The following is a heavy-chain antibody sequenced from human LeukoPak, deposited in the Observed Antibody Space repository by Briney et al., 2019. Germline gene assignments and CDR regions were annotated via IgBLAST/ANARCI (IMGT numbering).Heavy chain of an antibody. J-gene: IGHJ3*02. CDR2: IDSGSSTI. V-gene: IGHV3-48*02. CDR3: ARDVAHAFDI. D-gene: IGHD2-21*01. CDR1: GFTFSSYG. Sequence: GGSLRLSCAASGFTFSSYGMHWVRQAPGKGLEWISYIDSGSSTISYADSVKGRFTISRDNAKTSLYLQMNSLRDEDSAVYYCARDVAHAFDIWGQGTVVTVSS.